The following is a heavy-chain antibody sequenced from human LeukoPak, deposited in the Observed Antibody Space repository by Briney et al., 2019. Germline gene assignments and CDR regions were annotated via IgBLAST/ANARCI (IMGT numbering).Heavy chain of an antibody. CDR2: IYYSGST. CDR1: GGSISSYY. CDR3: ARSSEGRYYYDSSGYSYYYYYMDV. Sequence: SETLSLTCTVSGGSISSYYWSWIRQPPGKGLEWIGFIYYSGSTNYNPSLKSRVTISVDTSKNQFSLKLSSVTAADTAVYYCARSSEGRYYYDSSGYSYYYYYMDVWGKGTTVTISS. D-gene: IGHD3-22*01. J-gene: IGHJ6*03. V-gene: IGHV4-59*01.